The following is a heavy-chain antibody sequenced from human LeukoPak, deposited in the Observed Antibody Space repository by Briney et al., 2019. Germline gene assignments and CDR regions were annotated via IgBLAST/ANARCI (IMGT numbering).Heavy chain of an antibody. CDR1: GGSISSSSYY. V-gene: IGHV4-39*07. CDR3: ARGTTAAGILYYYMDV. Sequence: SETLSLTWTVSGGSISSSSYYWGWIRQLPGKGLEWIGSIYYSGSTYYNPSLKSRVTTSVDTSKNQLSLKLSSVTAADTAVYYCARGTTAAGILYYYMDVWGKGTTVTVSS. D-gene: IGHD6-13*01. J-gene: IGHJ6*03. CDR2: IYYSGST.